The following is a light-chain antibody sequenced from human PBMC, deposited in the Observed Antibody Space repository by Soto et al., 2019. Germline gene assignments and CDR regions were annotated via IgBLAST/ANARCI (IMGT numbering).Light chain of an antibody. Sequence: QSVLTQPPSVSAAPGQKVTISCSGSSSNIGYNDVSWYQQLPGTAPKVLIHENNKRPSGIPHRFSGSKSGTSATLGITGLQTGDEVDYYCGTWDSSLSVYVFGTGTKVTVL. CDR1: SSNIGYND. CDR3: GTWDSSLSVYV. V-gene: IGLV1-51*02. CDR2: ENN. J-gene: IGLJ1*01.